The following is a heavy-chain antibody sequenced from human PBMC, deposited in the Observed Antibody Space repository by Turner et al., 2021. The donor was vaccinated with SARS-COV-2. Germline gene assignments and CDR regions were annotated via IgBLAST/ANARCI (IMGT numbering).Heavy chain of an antibody. J-gene: IGHJ4*02. V-gene: IGHV3-30-3*01. Sequence: QVLLVESGGGVVQPGRALRLSCAASVFTFSTYAMKWVRQAPGKGREWVAVISSVGNNQHYADSVKGRFTVARDDSKNSLYLQINSLRAEDTGVYYCARDRITVAGNLDHWGQGTLVTVSS. CDR3: ARDRITVAGNLDH. CDR1: VFTFSTYA. D-gene: IGHD6-19*01. CDR2: ISSVGNNQ.